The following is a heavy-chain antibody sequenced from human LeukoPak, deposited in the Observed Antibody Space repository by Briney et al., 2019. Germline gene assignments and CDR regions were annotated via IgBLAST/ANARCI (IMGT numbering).Heavy chain of an antibody. CDR1: RYPFTSYA. Sequence: ASVKVSCKASRYPFTSYAMHWVRQAPGQRLEWMGWIHVGNGNTEYSQKFQGRVTITRDTPATTTYMELSGLRSEDTAVYYCARVDGSGPNAPNDCWGQGSLVTVSS. J-gene: IGHJ4*02. CDR2: IHVGNGNT. V-gene: IGHV1-3*01. CDR3: ARVDGSGPNAPNDC. D-gene: IGHD3-10*01.